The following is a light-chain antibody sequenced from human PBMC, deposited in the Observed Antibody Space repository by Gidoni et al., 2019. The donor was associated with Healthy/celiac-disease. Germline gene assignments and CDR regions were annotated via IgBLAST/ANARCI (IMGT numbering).Light chain of an antibody. J-gene: IGKJ4*01. Sequence: AMTQSPATLSVSPGERATLSCRASQSVSSNLAWYQQKPGQAPRLLIYGASTRAAGIPARFSGSGSGTKFTLTISSLQSEDFAVYYCQQYNNWPPLTFXGXTKVEIK. CDR3: QQYNNWPPLT. CDR1: QSVSSN. V-gene: IGKV3-15*01. CDR2: GAS.